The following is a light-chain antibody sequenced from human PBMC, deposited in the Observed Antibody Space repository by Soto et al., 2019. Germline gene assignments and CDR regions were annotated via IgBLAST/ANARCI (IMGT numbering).Light chain of an antibody. CDR3: QQYNNWPPWT. CDR1: QSVSSN. Sequence: EIVLTQSPGTLSLSPGERATLSCRASQSVSSNLAWYQQKPGRAPRLLIYGASTRATGVPGRFSGSGSGTEFTLTISSLQSEDFAVYYCQQYNNWPPWTFGQGTKVDIK. J-gene: IGKJ1*01. CDR2: GAS. V-gene: IGKV3-15*01.